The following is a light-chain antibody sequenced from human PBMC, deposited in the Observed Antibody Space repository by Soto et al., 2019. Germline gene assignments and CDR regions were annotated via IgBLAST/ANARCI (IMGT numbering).Light chain of an antibody. Sequence: QSALTQPASVSGSPGQSITISCTGTSSDVGGYNHVSWYQHSPGKAPQLILFAVSDRPSGVSHRFSGSKSGNTASLTISGLPAEDEADYYCCSYTSLSTVVFGGGTQLTVL. J-gene: IGLJ2*01. CDR1: SSDVGGYNH. CDR2: AVS. CDR3: CSYTSLSTVV. V-gene: IGLV2-14*01.